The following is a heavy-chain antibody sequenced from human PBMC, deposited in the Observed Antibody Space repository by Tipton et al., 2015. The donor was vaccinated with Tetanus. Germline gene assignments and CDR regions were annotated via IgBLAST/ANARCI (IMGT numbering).Heavy chain of an antibody. D-gene: IGHD2-15*01. CDR3: AKDRGYCSGGSCPRPDY. V-gene: IGHV3-23*01. Sequence: SLRLSCAASGFTFSSYAMSWVRQAPGKGLEWVSAISGSGGSTYYADSVKGRFTISRDNSKNTLYLQMNSLRAEDTAVYYCAKDRGYCSGGSCPRPDYWGQGTLVTVSS. CDR1: GFTFSSYA. J-gene: IGHJ4*02. CDR2: ISGSGGST.